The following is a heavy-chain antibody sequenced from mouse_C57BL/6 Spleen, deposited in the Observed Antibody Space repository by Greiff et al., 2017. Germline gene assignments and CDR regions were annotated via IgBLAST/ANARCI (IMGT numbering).Heavy chain of an antibody. Sequence: EVQLQESGPGLVKPSQSLSLTCSVTGYSITSGYYWNWIRQFPGNKLEWMGYISYDGSNNYNPSLKNRISITRDTSKNQFFLKLNSVTTEDTATYYCASLLYQEGLFDYWGQGTTLTVSS. CDR1: GYSITSGYY. CDR3: ASLLYQEGLFDY. V-gene: IGHV3-6*01. D-gene: IGHD2-10*01. CDR2: ISYDGSN. J-gene: IGHJ2*01.